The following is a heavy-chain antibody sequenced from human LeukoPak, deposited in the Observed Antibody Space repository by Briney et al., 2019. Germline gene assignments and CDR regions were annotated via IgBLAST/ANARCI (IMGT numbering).Heavy chain of an antibody. CDR1: GFTFSRYW. J-gene: IGHJ4*02. CDR3: AKFKGHYGDSEYYFDY. D-gene: IGHD3-10*01. V-gene: IGHV3-7*01. CDR2: IKEDGSKK. Sequence: GGSLRLSCAASGFTFSRYWMTWVRQAPGKGLEWVANIKEDGSKKNYVDSVKGRFTISRDNAKNSLYLQMNSLRAEDTAVYYCAKFKGHYGDSEYYFDYWGRGTLVTVSS.